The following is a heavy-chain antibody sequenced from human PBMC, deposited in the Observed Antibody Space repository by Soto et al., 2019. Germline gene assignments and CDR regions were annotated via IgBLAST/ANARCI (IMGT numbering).Heavy chain of an antibody. Sequence: SETRSLTCTVSGSSISSYYWSWIRQPPGKGLEWIGYIYYSGSTNYNPSLKSRVTISVDTSKNQFSLKLTSVTAADTAVYFCARGGETYYDFWSGFSPIDYWGQGALVTVS. V-gene: IGHV4-59*01. CDR2: IYYSGST. J-gene: IGHJ4*02. D-gene: IGHD3-3*01. CDR3: ARGGETYYDFWSGFSPIDY. CDR1: GSSISSYY.